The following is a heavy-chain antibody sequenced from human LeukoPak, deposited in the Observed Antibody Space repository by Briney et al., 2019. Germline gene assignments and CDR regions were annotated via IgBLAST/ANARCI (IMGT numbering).Heavy chain of an antibody. CDR3: AKDKSVVPASHDY. D-gene: IGHD2-2*01. Sequence: GGSLRLSCAASGFTYSSYAMSWVRQAPGKGLEWVSAISGSGGSTYYADSVKGRFTISGDNSKNTLYLQMNSLRAEDTAVYYCAKDKSVVPASHDYWGQGTLVTVSS. V-gene: IGHV3-23*01. CDR1: GFTYSSYA. CDR2: ISGSGGST. J-gene: IGHJ4*02.